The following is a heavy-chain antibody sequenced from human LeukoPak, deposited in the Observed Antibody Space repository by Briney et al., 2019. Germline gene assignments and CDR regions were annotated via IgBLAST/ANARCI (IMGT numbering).Heavy chain of an antibody. J-gene: IGHJ3*02. CDR3: ARDRGYSYGTDAFHI. V-gene: IGHV1-18*01. Sequence: GASVKVSCKASGYTFTSYGITWVRQAPGQGLEWMGWISAYNGKTNYAQNFQGRVTMTTDTSTTTAYMEVTSLRSDDTAVYYCARDRGYSYGTDAFHIWGQGTLVTVSS. CDR2: ISAYNGKT. CDR1: GYTFTSYG. D-gene: IGHD5-18*01.